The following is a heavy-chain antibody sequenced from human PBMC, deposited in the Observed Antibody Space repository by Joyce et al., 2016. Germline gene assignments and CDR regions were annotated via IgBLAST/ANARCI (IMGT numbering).Heavy chain of an antibody. CDR1: GFTFGTYW. D-gene: IGHD2-2*01. CDR2: IKQEGSEK. CDR3: ARDVHVVVTAGYYYGMDV. J-gene: IGHJ6*02. Sequence: EVKLVESGGGLVQPGGSLRLSCEASGFTFGTYWMSWVRQAPGKGLEGVANIKQEGSEKYYVESVKGRFTISRDNAKNSLYLQMNSLRAEDTAVYYCARDVHVVVTAGYYYGMDVWGQGATVTVSS. V-gene: IGHV3-7*01.